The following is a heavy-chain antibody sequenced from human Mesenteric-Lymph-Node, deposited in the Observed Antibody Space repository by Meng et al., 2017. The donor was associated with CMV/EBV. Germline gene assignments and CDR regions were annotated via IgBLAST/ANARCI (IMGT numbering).Heavy chain of an antibody. CDR2: IKQDGSDN. V-gene: IGHV3-7*01. CDR1: GFNFNFYY. J-gene: IGHJ6*02. D-gene: IGHD3-10*01. CDR3: AVRGDGMDV. Sequence: GESLKISCAASGFNFNFYYMNWVRQAPGKGLEWVAYIKQDGSDNYYVDSVRGRFTISRDNAKNTLYLQMNSLRAEDTAVYYCAVRGDGMDVWGQGTTVTVSS.